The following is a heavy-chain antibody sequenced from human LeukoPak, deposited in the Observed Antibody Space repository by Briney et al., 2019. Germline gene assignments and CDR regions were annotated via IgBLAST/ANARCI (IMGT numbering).Heavy chain of an antibody. J-gene: IGHJ4*02. CDR1: GGTFCSYA. CDR2: IYPRDGST. Sequence: ASVKVSCKASGGTFCSYAISWVRQAPGQGLEWMGMIYPRDGSTSYAQNFQGRVTVTRDTSTTTVHMELRGLRSEDTAVYYCARDQEGFDYWGQGTVVTVSS. CDR3: ARDQEGFDY. V-gene: IGHV1-46*01.